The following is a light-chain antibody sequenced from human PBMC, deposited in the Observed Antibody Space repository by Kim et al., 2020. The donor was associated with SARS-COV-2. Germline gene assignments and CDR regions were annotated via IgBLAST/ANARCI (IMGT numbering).Light chain of an antibody. CDR2: KAS. Sequence: ISSWLVWYQQKSGKAPKLLISKASSLDSGVPSRFSGSGSGTEFTLTISSLQPDDFATYYCQQHYSYPITFDQGTRLEIK. CDR3: QQHYSYPIT. CDR1: ISSW. J-gene: IGKJ5*01. V-gene: IGKV1-5*03.